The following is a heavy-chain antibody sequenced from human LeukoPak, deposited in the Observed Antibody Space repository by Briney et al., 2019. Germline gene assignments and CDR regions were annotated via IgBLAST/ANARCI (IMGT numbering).Heavy chain of an antibody. CDR2: IYYSGST. CDR3: ARATIFNAFDI. D-gene: IGHD3-3*01. Sequence: SETLSLTCTVSGGSISTYYGNWIRQAPGKGLEWIGYIYYSGSTNYNPSLKSRVTISVDTSKNQFSLKLSSVTAADTAVYYCARATIFNAFDIWGQGTMVTVSS. CDR1: GGSISTYY. V-gene: IGHV4-59*01. J-gene: IGHJ3*02.